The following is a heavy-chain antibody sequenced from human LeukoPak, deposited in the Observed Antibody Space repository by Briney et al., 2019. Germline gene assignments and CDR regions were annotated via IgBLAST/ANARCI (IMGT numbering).Heavy chain of an antibody. CDR1: GFTFSSYW. CDR3: ARELLRYYYYGMDV. CDR2: IKQDGSEK. J-gene: IGHJ6*02. D-gene: IGHD2-15*01. Sequence: GGSLRLSCAASGFTFSSYWMSWVRQAPGKGLEWVANIKQDGSEKYYVDSVKGRFTISRDNAKNSLYLQMNSLRAEDTAVYYCARELLRYYYYGMDVWGQGTTVTVSS. V-gene: IGHV3-7*01.